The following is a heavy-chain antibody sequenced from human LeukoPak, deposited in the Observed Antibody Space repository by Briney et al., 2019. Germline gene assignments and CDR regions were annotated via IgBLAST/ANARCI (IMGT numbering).Heavy chain of an antibody. J-gene: IGHJ4*02. V-gene: IGHV3-9*01. CDR2: ISWNSGSI. Sequence: GGSLRLSCAASGFTFDDHAMHWVRQAPGKGLEWVSGISWNSGSIGYADSVKGRFTISRDNAKNSLYLQVNSLRAEDTALYYCAKDRAGGSGSFFDYWGQGTLVTVSS. D-gene: IGHD1-26*01. CDR1: GFTFDDHA. CDR3: AKDRAGGSGSFFDY.